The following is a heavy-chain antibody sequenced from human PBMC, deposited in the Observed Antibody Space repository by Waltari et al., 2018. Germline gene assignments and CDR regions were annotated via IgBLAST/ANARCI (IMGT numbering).Heavy chain of an antibody. CDR3: AALIGYDSSDQNWFDP. Sequence: EVQLLESGGGLVQPGGSLRLSCAASGFTFSSYAMSWVRPAPGKGLAWVSAIRGSGGSTYYADSVKGRFTISRDNSKNTLYLQMNSLRAEDTAVYYCAALIGYDSSDQNWFDPWGQGTLVTVSS. CDR2: IRGSGGST. CDR1: GFTFSSYA. D-gene: IGHD3-22*01. V-gene: IGHV3-23*01. J-gene: IGHJ5*02.